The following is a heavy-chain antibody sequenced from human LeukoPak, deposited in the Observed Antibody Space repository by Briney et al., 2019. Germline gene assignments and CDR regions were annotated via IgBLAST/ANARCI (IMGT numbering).Heavy chain of an antibody. D-gene: IGHD1-26*01. CDR3: AKSVSGSYWGQYYFDY. V-gene: IGHV3-9*03. CDR1: GFTFDDYA. Sequence: PGRSLRLSCAASGFTFDDYAMHWVRQAPGKGLEWVSGISWNSGSIGYADSVKGRFTISRDNAKNSLYLQMNSLRAEDMALYYCAKSVSGSYWGQYYFDYWGQGTLVTVSS. CDR2: ISWNSGSI. J-gene: IGHJ4*02.